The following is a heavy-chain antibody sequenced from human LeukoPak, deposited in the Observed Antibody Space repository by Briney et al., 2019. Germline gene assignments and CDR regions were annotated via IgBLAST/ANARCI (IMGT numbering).Heavy chain of an antibody. CDR1: GGSISSYY. CDR2: IYYSGST. D-gene: IGHD3-22*01. CDR3: ARETYYYDSSGYLFDY. V-gene: IGHV4-59*01. J-gene: IGHJ4*02. Sequence: SETLSLTCTVSGGSISSYYWSWIRQPPGKGLEWIGYIYYSGSTNYNPPLKSRVTISVDTSKNQFSLKLSSVTAADTAVYYCARETYYYDSSGYLFDYWGQGTLVTVSS.